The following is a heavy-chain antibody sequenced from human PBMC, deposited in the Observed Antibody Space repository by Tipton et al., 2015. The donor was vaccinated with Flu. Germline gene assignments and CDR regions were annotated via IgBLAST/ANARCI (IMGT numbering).Heavy chain of an antibody. CDR2: IYYTGST. CDR3: ARDRYHGIDV. CDR1: GDSISSYY. V-gene: IGHV4-59*01. Sequence: TLSLTCAVYGDSISSYYWSWIRQPPGKGLEWIAYIYYTGSTNYNPSLKSRVTMSVDTSKNQFSLRLSSVTAADTAVYYCARDRYHGIDVWGQGTTVTVSS. J-gene: IGHJ6*02.